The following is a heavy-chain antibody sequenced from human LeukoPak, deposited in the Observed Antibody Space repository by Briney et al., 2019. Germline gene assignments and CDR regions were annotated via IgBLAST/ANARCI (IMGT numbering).Heavy chain of an antibody. CDR3: ARHDYSNSWFDP. J-gene: IGHJ5*02. V-gene: IGHV4-39*01. CDR2: IYYIGST. CDR1: GGSISSSSYY. D-gene: IGHD4-11*01. Sequence: SETLSLTCTVSGGSISSSSYYWGWIRQPPGKGLEWIGSIYYIGSTYYNPSLKSRVTISVDTSKNQFSLKLSSVTAADTAMFYCARHDYSNSWFDPWGQGTLSPSPQ.